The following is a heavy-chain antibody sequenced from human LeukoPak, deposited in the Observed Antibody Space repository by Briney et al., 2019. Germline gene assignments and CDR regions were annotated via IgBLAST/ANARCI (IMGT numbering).Heavy chain of an antibody. CDR1: GFTFSSYS. D-gene: IGHD3-10*01. CDR2: ISSSSSTI. J-gene: IGHJ4*02. Sequence: GGSLRLSCAASGFTFSSYSMNWVRQAPGKGLEWVSYISSSSSTIYYADSVKGRFTISRDNAKNSLYLQMNSLRAEDTAVYYCARDSSYYYGSGSYLDYWGQGTLVTVSS. CDR3: ARDSSYYYGSGSYLDY. V-gene: IGHV3-48*01.